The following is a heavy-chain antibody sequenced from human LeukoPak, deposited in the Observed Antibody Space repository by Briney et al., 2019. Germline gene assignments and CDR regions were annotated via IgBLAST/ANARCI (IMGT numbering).Heavy chain of an antibody. D-gene: IGHD4-11*01. CDR1: GRTFSSYA. CDR3: ARDRDTVTSYYYYYYMDV. J-gene: IGHJ6*03. CDR2: IIPIFGTA. V-gene: IGHV1-69*13. Sequence: SVRVSCKASGRTFSSYAISWVRQAPGQGLEWMGGIIPIFGTANYAQKFQGRVTITADESTSTAYMELSSLRSEDTAVYYCARDRDTVTSYYYYYYMDVWGKGTTVTVSS.